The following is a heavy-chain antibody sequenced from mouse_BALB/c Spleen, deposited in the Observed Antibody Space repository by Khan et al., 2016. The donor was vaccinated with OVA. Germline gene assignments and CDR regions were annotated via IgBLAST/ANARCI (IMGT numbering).Heavy chain of an antibody. V-gene: IGHV5-12*02. CDR2: ISNGGGST. CDR1: GFTFSDYF. Sequence: EVELVESGGGLVQPGGSLKLSCATSGFTFSDYFMYWVRQTPEKRLEWVAYISNGGGSTYYPDTVKGRFTISRDNAKNTLYLQMSRLKSEDTAMYYCAGVARVGGFVYWGQGTSLAVSS. J-gene: IGHJ2*03. CDR3: AGVARVGGFVY. D-gene: IGHD3-3*01.